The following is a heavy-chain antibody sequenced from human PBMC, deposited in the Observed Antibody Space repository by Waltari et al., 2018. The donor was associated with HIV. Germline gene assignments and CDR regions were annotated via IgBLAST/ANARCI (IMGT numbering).Heavy chain of an antibody. Sequence: QVRLQESGPGLVKPSETLSLTCDVSGGSVNSFYWSWIRHVPGKGREWIGYIDYTSVTDYKPSLKGRVTMSIQTSKNQFSLKRNSVTAADTAVYYCAGSVSGTVGYFDYWGPGTLVTVSS. CDR3: AGSVSGTVGYFDY. V-gene: IGHV4-59*02. D-gene: IGHD6-19*01. CDR1: GGSVNSFY. J-gene: IGHJ4*02. CDR2: IDYTSVT.